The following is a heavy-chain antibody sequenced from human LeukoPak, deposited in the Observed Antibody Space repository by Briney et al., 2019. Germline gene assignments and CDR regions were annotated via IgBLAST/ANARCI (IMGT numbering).Heavy chain of an antibody. CDR3: AREVLCGGDCHRGQNLNWFDP. Sequence: PSETLSLTCAVSGGSISSGGHYWSWIRQHPGKGLEWIGYIYYSGSTYYNPSLKSRVTISVDTSKNQFSLKLSSVTAADTAVYYCAREVLCGGDCHRGQNLNWFDPWGQGTLVTVSS. J-gene: IGHJ5*02. D-gene: IGHD2-21*02. CDR2: IYYSGST. CDR1: GGSISSGGHY. V-gene: IGHV4-31*11.